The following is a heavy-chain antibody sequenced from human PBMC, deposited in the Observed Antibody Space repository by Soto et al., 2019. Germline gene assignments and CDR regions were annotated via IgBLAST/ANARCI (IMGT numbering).Heavy chain of an antibody. J-gene: IGHJ2*01. D-gene: IGHD3-22*01. CDR2: IGMKAYGGTI. CDR3: TRDSGGYCSGHFDL. CDR1: GFNFGDYA. Sequence: EVQLVESGGGLVRPGRSLRLSCVTSGFNFGDYAVSWVRQCPGKGLEWVAFIGMKAYGGTIDYAASVKGRFTISRDDSKSIAYLEMISRRTEDTATYYCTRDSGGYCSGHFDLWGRGTLVIVSS. V-gene: IGHV3-49*04.